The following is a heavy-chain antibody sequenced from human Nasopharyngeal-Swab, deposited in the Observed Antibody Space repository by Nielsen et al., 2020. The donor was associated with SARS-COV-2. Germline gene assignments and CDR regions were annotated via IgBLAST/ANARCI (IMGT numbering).Heavy chain of an antibody. CDR3: ARAWFSGSYNFDY. D-gene: IGHD1-26*01. V-gene: IGHV1-2*02. CDR1: GYTFTGYY. J-gene: IGHJ4*03. Sequence: SVQVSCKASGYTFTGYYMHWVRQAPGQGLEWMGWINPNSGGTNYAQKFQGRVTMTRDTSISTAYMELSRLRSDDTAVYYCARAWFSGSYNFDYWGQGTMVTVSS. CDR2: INPNSGGT.